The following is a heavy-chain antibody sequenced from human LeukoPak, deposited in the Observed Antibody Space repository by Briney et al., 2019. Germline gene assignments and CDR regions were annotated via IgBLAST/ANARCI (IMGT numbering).Heavy chain of an antibody. CDR1: GFSFSTYA. Sequence: TGGSLRLSCAASGFSFSTYAMAWVRQAPGKGLELVAGISGGGDTAYYADSVKGRFTISRDNSKNTLSLQLSTLRAEDTAIYYCAKDLTYDYDSTGYYFDYWGQGTLVTVSS. CDR2: ISGGGDTA. D-gene: IGHD3-22*01. J-gene: IGHJ4*02. V-gene: IGHV3-23*01. CDR3: AKDLTYDYDSTGYYFDY.